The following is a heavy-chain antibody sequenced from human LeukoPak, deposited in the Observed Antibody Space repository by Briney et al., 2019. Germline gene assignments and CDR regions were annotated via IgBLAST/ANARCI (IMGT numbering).Heavy chain of an antibody. Sequence: GASVKVSCKVSGYTLTELSMHWVRQAPGKGLEWMGGFDAEDGETIYAQKFQGRVTMTRNTSISTAYMELSSLRSEDTAVYYCARGPGLPEFFYGSGSYYPPPKYNWFDPWRQGTLVTVSS. J-gene: IGHJ5*02. CDR1: GYTLTELS. V-gene: IGHV1-24*01. D-gene: IGHD3-10*01. CDR3: ARGPGLPEFFYGSGSYYPPPKYNWFDP. CDR2: FDAEDGET.